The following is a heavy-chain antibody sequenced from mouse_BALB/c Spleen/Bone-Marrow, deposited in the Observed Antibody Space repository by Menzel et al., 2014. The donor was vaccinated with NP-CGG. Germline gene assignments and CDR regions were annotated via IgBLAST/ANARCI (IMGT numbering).Heavy chain of an antibody. CDR3: ARDYYGSSYWYFDV. CDR1: GFTFSDYG. D-gene: IGHD1-1*01. Sequence: EVHLVESGGGLVKPGGSRKLSCAASGFTFSDYGMAWVRQAPGKGPEWVAFISNLAYSIYYADTVTGRFTISRENANNTLCQEMSSLRSEDTTTYDCARDYYGSSYWYFDVWGAGTMVTGSS. CDR2: ISNLAYSI. V-gene: IGHV5-15*02. J-gene: IGHJ1*01.